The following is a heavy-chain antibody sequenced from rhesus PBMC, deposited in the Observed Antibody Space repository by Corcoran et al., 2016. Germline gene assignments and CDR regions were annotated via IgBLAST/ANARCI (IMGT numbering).Heavy chain of an antibody. Sequence: QVQLQESGPGLVKPSETLSLTCAVSGGSISSSNWWSWIRQPPGKGLEWIGYISGSSGSTYYNPSLKSRVTISTATSKNQFSLKLSSVTAADTAVYYCARGSYYSGSSDYWGQGVLVTVSS. D-gene: IGHD3-16*01. CDR2: ISGSSGST. V-gene: IGHV4-65*01. CDR1: GGSISSSNW. J-gene: IGHJ4*01. CDR3: ARGSYYSGSSDY.